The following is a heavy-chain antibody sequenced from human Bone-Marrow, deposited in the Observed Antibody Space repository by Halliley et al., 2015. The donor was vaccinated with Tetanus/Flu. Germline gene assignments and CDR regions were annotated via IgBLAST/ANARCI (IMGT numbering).Heavy chain of an antibody. J-gene: IGHJ4*02. V-gene: IGHV3-21*01. D-gene: IGHD3-22*01. CDR2: ISGGSSYI. CDR3: ARDLSYSFDSSGQSPAYFDY. Sequence: SLRLSCAASGFTFSSYSMNWVRQAPGKGLEWVSCISGGSSYIYCADSVKGRFTISRDNAKNSLYLQMNSLRAEDTAVYYCARDLSYSFDSSGQSPAYFDYWGQGALVTVSS. CDR1: GFTFSSYS.